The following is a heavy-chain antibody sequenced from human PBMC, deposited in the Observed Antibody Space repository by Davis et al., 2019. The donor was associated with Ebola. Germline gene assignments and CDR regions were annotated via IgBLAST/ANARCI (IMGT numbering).Heavy chain of an antibody. V-gene: IGHV3-30*03. CDR1: GFTFSSYA. CDR3: ARSYIVGATVGFDY. CDR2: ISNDGANK. J-gene: IGHJ4*02. D-gene: IGHD1-26*01. Sequence: GGSLRLSCAASGFTFSSYAIHWVRQAPGKGLEWVTAISNDGANKYYADSVKGRFTISRDNSKNTLFIQMNSLRDEDTAVYYCARSYIVGATVGFDYWGQGTLVTVSS.